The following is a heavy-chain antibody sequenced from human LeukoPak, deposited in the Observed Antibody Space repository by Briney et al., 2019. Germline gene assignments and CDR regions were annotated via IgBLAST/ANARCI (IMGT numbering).Heavy chain of an antibody. D-gene: IGHD3-3*01. CDR3: AGRITIFGVVI. Sequence: GGSLRLSCAASGFTFSSYEMNWVRQAPGKGLEWVSYISSSGSTIYYADSVKGRFTISRDNAKNSLYLQMNSLRAEDTAVYYCAGRITIFGVVIWGQGTLVTVSS. CDR2: ISSSGSTI. J-gene: IGHJ4*02. V-gene: IGHV3-48*03. CDR1: GFTFSSYE.